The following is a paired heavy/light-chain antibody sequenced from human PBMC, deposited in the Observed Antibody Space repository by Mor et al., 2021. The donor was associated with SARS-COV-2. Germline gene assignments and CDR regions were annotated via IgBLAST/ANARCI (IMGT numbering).Heavy chain of an antibody. CDR2: SRNKASSYTT. Sequence: EVQLVESGGGLVQPGGSLRLSCAASGFTFSDYYMDWVRQAPGKGLEWVGRSRNKASSYTTEYAASVKGRFTISRDDSKNSVHLQMNSLKSEDTAVYYCARGRTTGTTGDTWFDPWGQGTLVTVSS. J-gene: IGHJ5*02. D-gene: IGHD1-1*01. V-gene: IGHV3-72*01. CDR1: GFTFSDYY. CDR3: ARGRTTGTTGDTWFDP.
Light chain of an antibody. CDR1: QTISSW. J-gene: IGKJ4*01. CDR3: QHYSSYPLT. CDR2: KAS. V-gene: IGKV1-5*03. Sequence: DIQMTQSPSTLSASVGDRVTITCRASQTISSWLAWYQQKPGKAPKLLIYKASSLESGVPSRFSGSGSGTEFTLTISSLQPDDFATYYCQHYSSYPLTFGGGTKVEI.